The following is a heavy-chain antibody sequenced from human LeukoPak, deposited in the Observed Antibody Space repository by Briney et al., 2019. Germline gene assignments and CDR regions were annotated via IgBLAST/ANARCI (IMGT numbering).Heavy chain of an antibody. J-gene: IGHJ6*02. Sequence: SETLSLTCAVYGGSFSGYYWSWIRQHPGKGLEWIGYIYYSGSTYYNPSLKSRVTISVDTSKNQFSLKLSSVTAADTAVYYCARGGRYDFWSGSYYYYGMDVWGQGTTVTVSS. CDR3: ARGGRYDFWSGSYYYYGMDV. V-gene: IGHV4-31*11. CDR2: IYYSGST. D-gene: IGHD3-3*01. CDR1: GGSFSGYY.